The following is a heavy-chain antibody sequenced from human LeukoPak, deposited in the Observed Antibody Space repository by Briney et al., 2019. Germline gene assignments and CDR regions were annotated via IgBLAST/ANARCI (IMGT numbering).Heavy chain of an antibody. CDR2: INHSGST. CDR3: ARGGRTGYLYYFDY. J-gene: IGHJ4*02. D-gene: IGHD3-9*01. Sequence: SETLSLTCAVYGGSFSGYYWSWIRQPPGKGLEWIGEINHSGSTNYNPSPKSRVAISVDTSKNQFSLKLSSVTAADTAVYYCARGGRTGYLYYFDYWGQGTLVTVSS. CDR1: GGSFSGYY. V-gene: IGHV4-34*01.